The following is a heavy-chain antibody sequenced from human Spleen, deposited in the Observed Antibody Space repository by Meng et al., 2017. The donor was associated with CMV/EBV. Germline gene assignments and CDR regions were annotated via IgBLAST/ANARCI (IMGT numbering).Heavy chain of an antibody. V-gene: IGHV1-46*01. Sequence: SCKATRCNFTSYYMHWVRQTPGQGLEWMGKNNPSGGSTSYARKFQGRVTMTRDTSTSAVYMELSSLRSEDTAVYYCARGKGMGGDAWHWGQGTLVTVSS. CDR2: NNPSGGST. J-gene: IGHJ1*01. CDR3: ARGKGMGGDAWH. D-gene: IGHD1-26*01. CDR1: RCNFTSYY.